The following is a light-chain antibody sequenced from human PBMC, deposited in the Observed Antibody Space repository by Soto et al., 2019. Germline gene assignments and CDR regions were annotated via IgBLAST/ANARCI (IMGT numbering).Light chain of an antibody. Sequence: QSVLTQPPSASGSPGQSVTISCTGTSSDIGGYIYVSWYQQHPGKAPKLMIYEVTVRPSGVSHRFSGSKSGNSASLTISGLQAEDEADYYCSSYTTTNTPYVFGSGTKLTVL. CDR1: SSDIGGYIY. J-gene: IGLJ1*01. V-gene: IGLV2-14*03. CDR3: SSYTTTNTPYV. CDR2: EVT.